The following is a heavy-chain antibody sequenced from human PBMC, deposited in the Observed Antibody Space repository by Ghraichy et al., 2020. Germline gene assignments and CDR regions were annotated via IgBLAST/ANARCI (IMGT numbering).Heavy chain of an antibody. V-gene: IGHV3-7*01. CDR2: IKQDGSEI. J-gene: IGHJ4*02. CDR3: ARDVRWFDY. Sequence: GGSLRLSCAASGFTFSDYWMTWVRQAPGKGLEWVGDIKQDGSEIKYVDSVRGRFTISRDNARNSVYLQMNSLRADDTGVYYCARDVRWFDYWGQGTLVGVSS. D-gene: IGHD3-10*02. CDR1: GFTFSDYW.